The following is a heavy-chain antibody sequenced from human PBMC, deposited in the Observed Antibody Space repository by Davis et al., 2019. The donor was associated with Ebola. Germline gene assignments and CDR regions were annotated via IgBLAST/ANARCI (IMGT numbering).Heavy chain of an antibody. Sequence: GSLRLPCVASGFTFSSYAMSWVRQAPGKGLEWVANIKQDGSAKPYVGSVKGRFTISRDNTKNSLYLQMDSLRAEDTAVYYCTRHINWAFDYWGQGTLVTVSS. V-gene: IGHV3-7*01. D-gene: IGHD1-1*01. J-gene: IGHJ4*02. CDR1: GFTFSSYA. CDR2: IKQDGSAK. CDR3: TRHINWAFDY.